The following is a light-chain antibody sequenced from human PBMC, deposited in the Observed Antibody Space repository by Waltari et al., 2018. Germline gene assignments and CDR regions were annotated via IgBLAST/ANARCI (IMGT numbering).Light chain of an antibody. Sequence: EIVLTQSPGTLSLSPGERATLSCRASQSVNTYLAWYQQKPGQAPRLLIYAASARAAGIPDRFRGSGSGTDFRLTISRLEAEDFAVYYCQHHVRLPATFGQGTKVEI. J-gene: IGKJ1*01. V-gene: IGKV3-20*01. CDR2: AAS. CDR3: QHHVRLPAT. CDR1: QSVNTY.